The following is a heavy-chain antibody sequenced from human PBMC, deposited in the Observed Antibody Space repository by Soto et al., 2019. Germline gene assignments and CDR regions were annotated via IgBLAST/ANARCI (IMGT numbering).Heavy chain of an antibody. V-gene: IGHV3-30*02. CDR3: PRNGGVKTGFGNDY. Sequence: GGSLRLSCAATGFTFSSYGMHWVRQAPGKGLERVAFIWHDGGNKFYAETVKGRFTMSRDNSKNTLYLQMTSLSAEVTALYYCPRNGGVKTGFGNDYWGQGALVTVSP. D-gene: IGHD2-8*02. CDR2: IWHDGGNK. CDR1: GFTFSSYG. J-gene: IGHJ4*02.